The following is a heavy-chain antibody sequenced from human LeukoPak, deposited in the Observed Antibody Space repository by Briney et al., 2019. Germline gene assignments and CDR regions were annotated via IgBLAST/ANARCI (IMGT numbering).Heavy chain of an antibody. V-gene: IGHV4-39*01. Sequence: SETLSLTCTVSGGSIGSSHYSWGWIRQPPGKGLEWIGNVYYTGTTYYNASLESRVTISIATSRNQFSLKLRSLTAADTALYYCARVDYHDLHFSVWGQGSLVTVSS. CDR1: GGSIGSSHYS. J-gene: IGHJ4*02. CDR2: VYYTGTT. D-gene: IGHD3-16*01. CDR3: ARVDYHDLHFSV.